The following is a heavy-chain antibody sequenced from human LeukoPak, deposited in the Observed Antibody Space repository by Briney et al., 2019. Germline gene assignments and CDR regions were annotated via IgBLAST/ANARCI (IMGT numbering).Heavy chain of an antibody. J-gene: IGHJ4*02. V-gene: IGHV4-59*01. CDR1: GGSISSYY. D-gene: IGHD6-19*01. Sequence: SETLSLVCTVSGGSISSYYWSWIGQRPGKGLEWIGYIYYSGSTNYNPSLKSRVTISVDKSKNQFSLKLSSVTAADTAVYYCARGGWYYLDYSGQGTQVTVSS. CDR3: ARGGWYYLDY. CDR2: IYYSGST.